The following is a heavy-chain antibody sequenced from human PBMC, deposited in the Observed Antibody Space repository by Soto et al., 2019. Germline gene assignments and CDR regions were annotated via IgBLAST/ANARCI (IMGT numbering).Heavy chain of an antibody. D-gene: IGHD5-12*01. V-gene: IGHV1-69*13. Sequence: SVKVSCKASGGTFSSYAISWVRQAPGQGLEWMGGIIPIFGTANYAQKFQGRVTITADESTSTAYMELSSLRSEDTAVYYCASGIDIVATPPYYYYGMDVWGQGTTVTVSS. CDR2: IIPIFGTA. CDR3: ASGIDIVATPPYYYYGMDV. CDR1: GGTFSSYA. J-gene: IGHJ6*02.